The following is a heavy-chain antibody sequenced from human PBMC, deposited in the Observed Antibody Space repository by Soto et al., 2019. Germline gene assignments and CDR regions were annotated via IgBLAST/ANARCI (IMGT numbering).Heavy chain of an antibody. CDR1: GYTFTSYD. Sequence: QVLLVQSGAEVKKPGASVKVSCKASGYTFTSYDINWVRQAAGQGLEWMGWMNPSSGNKAYAQNFEGRVTMIRNISSNTAYMELTSLRSEDTAAYYCARGGVSRGAFDIWGQGTMVTVTS. CDR2: MNPSSGNK. V-gene: IGHV1-8*01. D-gene: IGHD3-16*01. CDR3: ARGGVSRGAFDI. J-gene: IGHJ3*02.